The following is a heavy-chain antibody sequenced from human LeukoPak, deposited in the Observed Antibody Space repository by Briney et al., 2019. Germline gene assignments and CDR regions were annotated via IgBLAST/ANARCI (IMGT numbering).Heavy chain of an antibody. Sequence: GRSLRLSCAASGFTFSTYGMHWVRQAPGKGLEWVAVISYDGGSKSYADSVKGRFTISRDNSKNTLFLQMNSLRAEDTAVYYCVKVVRSGWYTYYGMDVWGQGTTVTVSS. D-gene: IGHD6-19*01. CDR3: VKVVRSGWYTYYGMDV. V-gene: IGHV3-30*18. CDR2: ISYDGGSK. CDR1: GFTFSTYG. J-gene: IGHJ6*02.